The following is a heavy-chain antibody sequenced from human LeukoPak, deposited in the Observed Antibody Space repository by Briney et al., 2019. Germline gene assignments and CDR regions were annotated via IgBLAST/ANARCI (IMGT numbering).Heavy chain of an antibody. D-gene: IGHD6-19*01. J-gene: IGHJ3*02. CDR1: GYTFTGYY. Sequence: ASVKVSCKASGYTFTGYYMHWVRQAPGQGLEWMGWINPNSGGTNYAQKFQGRVTMTRDTSISTAYMELSRLRSDDTAVYYCARGGHGGIAVAEVAFDIWGQGTMVTVSS. CDR2: INPNSGGT. CDR3: ARGGHGGIAVAEVAFDI. V-gene: IGHV1-2*02.